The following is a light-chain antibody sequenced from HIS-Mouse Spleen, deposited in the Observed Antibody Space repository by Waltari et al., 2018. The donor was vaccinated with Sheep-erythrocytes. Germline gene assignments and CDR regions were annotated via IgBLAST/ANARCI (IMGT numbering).Light chain of an antibody. Sequence: QSALTQPLSVSGSPGQSVTISCTGTSSDVGVYNSVSWYHQHPGKAPQLMIYDVSKRPSGVPDRFSGSKSGNTASLTISGLQAEDEADYYCCSYAGSYNHVFATGTKVTVL. CDR1: SSDVGVYNS. CDR2: DVS. J-gene: IGLJ1*01. V-gene: IGLV2-11*01. CDR3: CSYAGSYNHV.